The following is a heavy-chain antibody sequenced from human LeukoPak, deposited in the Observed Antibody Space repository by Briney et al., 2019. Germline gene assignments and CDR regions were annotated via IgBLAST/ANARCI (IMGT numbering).Heavy chain of an antibody. V-gene: IGHV1-2*02. CDR1: GYTFTGYY. J-gene: IGHJ4*02. D-gene: IGHD3-22*01. CDR2: INPNSGGT. CDR3: ARASGITMIVVVISGY. Sequence: GASVKVSCKASGYTFTGYYMHWVRQAPGQGLEWMGWINPNSGGTNYAQKFQGRVTMTRDTSISTAYKELSRLRSDDTAVYYCARASGITMIVVVISGYWGQGTLVTVSS.